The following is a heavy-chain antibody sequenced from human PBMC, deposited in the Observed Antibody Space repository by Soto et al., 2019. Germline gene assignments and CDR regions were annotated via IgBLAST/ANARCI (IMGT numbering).Heavy chain of an antibody. CDR2: IYPSDSDT. V-gene: IGHV5-51*01. CDR3: ARGGVSTRTFDY. CDR1: GYNFAVYW. J-gene: IGHJ4*02. D-gene: IGHD3-3*01. Sequence: GESLKISCNGSGYNFAVYWIAWVRQMPGKGLELMGIIYPSDSDTRYRPSFQGQVTISADKSISSAYLQWSSLRASDTAIYYCARGGVSTRTFDYWGQGTPVTVSS.